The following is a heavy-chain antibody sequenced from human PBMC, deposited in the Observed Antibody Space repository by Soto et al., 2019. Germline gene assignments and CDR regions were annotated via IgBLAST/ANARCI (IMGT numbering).Heavy chain of an antibody. CDR2: IIPIFGTA. J-gene: IGHJ4*02. D-gene: IGHD6-19*01. CDR3: ARDQPIAVAGTVSAGVFDY. V-gene: IGHV1-69*13. CDR1: GGTFSSYA. Sequence: GASVKVSCKASGGTFSSYAISWVRQAPGQGLEWMGGIIPIFGTANYAQKFQGRVTITADESTSTAYMELSSLRSEDTAVYYCARDQPIAVAGTVSAGVFDYWGQGTLVTVS.